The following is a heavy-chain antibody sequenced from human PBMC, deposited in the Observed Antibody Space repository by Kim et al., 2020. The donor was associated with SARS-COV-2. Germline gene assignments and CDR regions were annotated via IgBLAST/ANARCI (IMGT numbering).Heavy chain of an antibody. CDR3: AILIYSGYDNWYYYGMDV. CDR1: GGTFSSYA. V-gene: IGHV1-69*04. D-gene: IGHD5-12*01. CDR2: IIPILGIA. J-gene: IGHJ6*02. Sequence: SVKVSCKASGGTFSSYAISWVRQAPGQGLEWMGRIIPILGIANYAQKFQGRVTITADKSTSTAYMELSSLRSEDTAVYYCAILIYSGYDNWYYYGMDVWGQGTTVTVSS.